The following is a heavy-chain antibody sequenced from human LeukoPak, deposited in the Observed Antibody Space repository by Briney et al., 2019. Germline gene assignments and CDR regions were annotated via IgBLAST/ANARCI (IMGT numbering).Heavy chain of an antibody. CDR2: INPSGGRT. J-gene: IGHJ4*02. Sequence: ASVKVSCKASGYIFTTYYIHWVRQAPGQGLEWMGIINPSGGRTTYAQNFQGRVTVTRDTSTSIVYMELSSLRSEDTAVYYCARGVDYWGQGTLVTVSS. CDR1: GYIFTTYY. CDR3: ARGVDY. V-gene: IGHV1-46*01.